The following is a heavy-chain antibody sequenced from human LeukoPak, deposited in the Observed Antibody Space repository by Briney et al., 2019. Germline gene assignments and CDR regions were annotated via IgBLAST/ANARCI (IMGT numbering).Heavy chain of an antibody. CDR2: IYTSGST. CDR3: AREAYSVDWYGGNWFDP. V-gene: IGHV4-4*07. D-gene: IGHD3-9*01. CDR1: GGSISSYY. Sequence: SETLSLACTVSGGSISSYYWSWIRHPAGKGLEWIGGIYTSGSTNYSPSLKSRLTMSVDTSKNQFSLRLSSVTAADTAVYYCAREAYSVDWYGGNWFDPWGQGTLVTVSS. J-gene: IGHJ5*02.